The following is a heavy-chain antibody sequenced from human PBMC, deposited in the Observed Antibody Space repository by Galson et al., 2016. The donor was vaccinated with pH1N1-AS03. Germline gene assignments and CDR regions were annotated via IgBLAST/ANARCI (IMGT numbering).Heavy chain of an antibody. CDR3: ARDRYFSGWSYEGWFDP. CDR2: VIPTLGIT. CDR1: GDTFSNYA. J-gene: IGHJ5*02. V-gene: IGHV1-69*10. D-gene: IGHD1-26*01. Sequence: SVKVSCKASGDTFSNYALSWVRQAPGQGLDWMGGVIPTLGITKHAQKFQDRVTITADKSTSTAYLELSSLRSADTAVYYCARDRYFSGWSYEGWFDPWGQGTLVTVSS.